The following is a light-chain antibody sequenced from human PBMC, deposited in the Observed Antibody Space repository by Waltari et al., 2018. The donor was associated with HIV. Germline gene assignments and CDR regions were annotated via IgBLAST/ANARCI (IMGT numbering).Light chain of an antibody. CDR2: YDS. CDR1: RIGTKS. V-gene: IGLV3-21*04. CDR3: EVWDETRNRVV. J-gene: IGLJ2*01. Sequence: TITCEGDRIGTKSVHWYQQKSGQAPQLIIYYDSDRPSGIPERFSGSNSGSAATLTISRVEDGDEADYYCEVWDETRNRVVFGGGTKLFAL.